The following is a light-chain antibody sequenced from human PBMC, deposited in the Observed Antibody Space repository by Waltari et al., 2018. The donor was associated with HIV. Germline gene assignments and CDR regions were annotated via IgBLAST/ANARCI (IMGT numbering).Light chain of an antibody. J-gene: IGLJ2*01. CDR2: RDD. Sequence: QSLLTQPPSASGTTGQRVTISCSGSSSNIGTNYVYWYQQLTGTAPKLLIYRDDQRPSGVPDRFSASKSGTSASLDISGLRSEDETDYYCVAWDDTLSGPVFGGGTKLTVL. CDR3: VAWDDTLSGPV. V-gene: IGLV1-47*01. CDR1: SSNIGTNY.